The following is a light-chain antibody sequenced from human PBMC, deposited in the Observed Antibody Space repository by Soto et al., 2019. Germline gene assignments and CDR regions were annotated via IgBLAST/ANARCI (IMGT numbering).Light chain of an antibody. CDR2: AAS. CDR1: QGISSY. J-gene: IGKJ3*01. Sequence: DIQLTQSPSFVSASVGDRVTITCRASQGISSYLAWYQQKPGKAPKLLIYAASTLQSGVPSRFSGSGSGTEFTLTISSLQPEDFATYYCQQLNSHPPFAFGPGTKVDIK. CDR3: QQLNSHPPFA. V-gene: IGKV1-9*01.